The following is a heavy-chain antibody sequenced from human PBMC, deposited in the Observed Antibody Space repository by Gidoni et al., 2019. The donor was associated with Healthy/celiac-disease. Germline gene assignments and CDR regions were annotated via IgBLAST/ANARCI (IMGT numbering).Heavy chain of an antibody. Sequence: QLQLQESGPGLVKPSETLSLTCTVSGGSISSSSYYWGWIRQPPGKGLEWIGRIYYSGSTYYNPSLKSRVTISVDTSKNQFSLKLSSVTAADTAVYYCARQGGSFMDVWGQGTTVTVSS. CDR3: ARQGGSFMDV. V-gene: IGHV4-39*01. D-gene: IGHD1-26*01. CDR2: IYYSGST. CDR1: GGSISSSSYY. J-gene: IGHJ6*02.